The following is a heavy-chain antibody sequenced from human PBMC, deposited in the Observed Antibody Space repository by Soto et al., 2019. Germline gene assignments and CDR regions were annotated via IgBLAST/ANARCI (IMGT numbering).Heavy chain of an antibody. Sequence: QVQLQESGPRLVKPSETLSLTCSVSGVSIGSHFWSWIRQAPGKGPELVGYIYHTVNTNYNPALKSRVTISMDTSKNQLSLQLTSVTAADTAVYYCARLQYTVVTALDFWGQGTMVTVSS. CDR1: GVSIGSHF. CDR2: IYHTVNT. J-gene: IGHJ3*01. V-gene: IGHV4-59*11. D-gene: IGHD2-15*01. CDR3: ARLQYTVVTALDF.